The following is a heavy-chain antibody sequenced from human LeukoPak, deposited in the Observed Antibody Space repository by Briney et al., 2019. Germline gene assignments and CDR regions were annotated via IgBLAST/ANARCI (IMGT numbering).Heavy chain of an antibody. Sequence: SETLSLTCTVSGGSIGSSSYYWGWIRQPPGKGLEWIGSIYYSGSTYYNASLKSRVTISVDTSKNQFSLKLSSVTAADTAVYYCARNWNFDYWGQGTLVTVSS. V-gene: IGHV4-39*07. J-gene: IGHJ4*02. CDR3: ARNWNFDY. D-gene: IGHD1-1*01. CDR2: IYYSGST. CDR1: GGSIGSSSYY.